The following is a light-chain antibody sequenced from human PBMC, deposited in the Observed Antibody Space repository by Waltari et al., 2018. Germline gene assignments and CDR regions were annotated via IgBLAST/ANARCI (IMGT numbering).Light chain of an antibody. J-gene: IGLJ3*02. CDR3: YSYAGSGTWV. CDR1: SSDVGTYNF. Sequence: QSALTQPASVSGSPGQSITISCTGTSSDVGTYNFSSWYQQNPGKAPKLMIYEGNKRPSGVSNRFSGSKAVNTASLTISGLQAEDEADYYCYSYAGSGTWVFGGGTKLTVL. CDR2: EGN. V-gene: IGLV2-23*01.